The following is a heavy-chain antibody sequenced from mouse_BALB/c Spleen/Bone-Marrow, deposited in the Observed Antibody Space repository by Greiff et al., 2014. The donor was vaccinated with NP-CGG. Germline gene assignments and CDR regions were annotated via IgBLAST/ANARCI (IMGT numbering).Heavy chain of an antibody. D-gene: IGHD2-1*01. Sequence: EVQLQQSGPGLVKPGASVKISCKASGYTFTDHNMHWVKQSHGKSLEWIGYIYPYNGGTAYNQKFKSKATLTVDNSSSTAYMELRSLTSEDSAVYYCSSPYGNYGAWFAYWGQGTLVTVSA. V-gene: IGHV1S29*02. J-gene: IGHJ3*01. CDR2: IYPYNGGT. CDR3: SSPYGNYGAWFAY. CDR1: GYTFTDHN.